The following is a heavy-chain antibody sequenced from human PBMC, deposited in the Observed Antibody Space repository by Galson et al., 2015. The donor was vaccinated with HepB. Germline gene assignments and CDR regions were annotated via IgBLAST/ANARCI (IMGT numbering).Heavy chain of an antibody. V-gene: IGHV4-61*01. J-gene: IGHJ5*02. CDR1: GGSVSSGSYY. Sequence: ETLSLTCTVSGGSVSSGSYYWSWIRQPPGKGLEWIGYIYYSGSTNYNPSLKSRVTISVDTSKNQFSLKLSSVTAADTAVYYCASGLVYPWGQGTLVTVSS. CDR3: ASGLVYP. CDR2: IYYSGST.